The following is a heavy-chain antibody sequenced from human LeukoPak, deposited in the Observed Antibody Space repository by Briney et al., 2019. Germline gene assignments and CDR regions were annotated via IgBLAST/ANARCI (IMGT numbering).Heavy chain of an antibody. CDR3: ARVGGIWFGESAPHPPLYYFDY. CDR2: IYYSGST. Sequence: SETLSLTCTVSGGSISSSSYYWGWIRQPPGKGLEWIGSIYYSGSTYYNPSLKSRVTISVDTSKNQFSLKLSSVTAADTAVYYCARVGGIWFGESAPHPPLYYFDYWGQGTLVTVSS. D-gene: IGHD3-10*01. J-gene: IGHJ4*02. V-gene: IGHV4-39*07. CDR1: GGSISSSSYY.